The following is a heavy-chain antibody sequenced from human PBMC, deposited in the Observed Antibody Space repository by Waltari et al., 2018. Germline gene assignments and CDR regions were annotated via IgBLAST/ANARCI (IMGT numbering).Heavy chain of an antibody. J-gene: IGHJ4*02. CDR2: ISYDGSNK. D-gene: IGHD6-13*01. Sequence: QVQLVESGGGVVQPGRSLRLSCAASGFTFSSYGMHWVRQAPGKGLEWVAVISYDGSNKYYADSVKGRVTISRDNSKNTLYLQMNSLRAEDTAVYYCAKAFPFYSSSWPGHFDYWGQGTLVTVSS. CDR1: GFTFSSYG. V-gene: IGHV3-30*18. CDR3: AKAFPFYSSSWPGHFDY.